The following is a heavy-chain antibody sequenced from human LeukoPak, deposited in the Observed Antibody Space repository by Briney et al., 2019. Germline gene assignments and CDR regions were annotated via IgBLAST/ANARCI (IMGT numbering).Heavy chain of an antibody. CDR2: IKQDGSVK. Sequence: GGSLRLSCAASGFSFSGYWMSWVRQTPGKGLEWVANIKQDGSVKNSVDSMKGRFTISRDNTKNSLYLEMNSLKAEDTAVYYCASADSSSWYLFDYWGQGTLVTVSS. V-gene: IGHV3-7*01. CDR1: GFSFSGYW. J-gene: IGHJ4*02. CDR3: ASADSSSWYLFDY. D-gene: IGHD6-13*01.